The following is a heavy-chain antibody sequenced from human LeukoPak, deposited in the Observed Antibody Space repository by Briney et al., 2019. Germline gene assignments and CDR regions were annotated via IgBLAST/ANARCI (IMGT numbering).Heavy chain of an antibody. CDR1: GYSVSSGYY. CDR2: MYHSGDT. V-gene: IGHV4-38-2*02. D-gene: IGHD3-3*01. Sequence: SETLSLTCTVSGYSVSSGYYWGWIRQPPGKGLEWIGSMYHSGDTYYNPSLKSRVTISVDTSKNQLSLKLSSVTAADTAVYYCAKEEWLGEMNYFDYWGQGTLVTVSS. CDR3: AKEEWLGEMNYFDY. J-gene: IGHJ4*02.